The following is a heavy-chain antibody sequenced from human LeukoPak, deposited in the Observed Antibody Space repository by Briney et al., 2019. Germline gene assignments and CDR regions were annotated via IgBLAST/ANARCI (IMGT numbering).Heavy chain of an antibody. D-gene: IGHD3-10*01. CDR2: IKQDGGEK. CDR3: ARDLSAYYGSGSYFY. Sequence: GGSLRLSCAASGFTFSSYWMSWVRQDPGKGLEWVANIKQDGGEKYYVDSVKGRFTISRDNAKISLYLQMNSLRAEDTAVSYCARDLSAYYGSGSYFYWGQGTLVNVSS. J-gene: IGHJ4*02. V-gene: IGHV3-7*01. CDR1: GFTFSSYW.